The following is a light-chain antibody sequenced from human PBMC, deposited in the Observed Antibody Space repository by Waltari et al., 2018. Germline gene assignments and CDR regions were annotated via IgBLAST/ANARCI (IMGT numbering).Light chain of an antibody. CDR3: QQSHSAPRT. CDR2: AAS. J-gene: IGKJ1*01. Sequence: DIQMTQSPSSRSASVGDRVTITCRQSKSISSYLYWYQQKPGKAPKLLIFAASSLESGVPSRFSGSGSGTDFTLTITSLQPEDFATYYCQQSHSAPRTFGQGTKVEIK. V-gene: IGKV1-39*01. CDR1: KSISSY.